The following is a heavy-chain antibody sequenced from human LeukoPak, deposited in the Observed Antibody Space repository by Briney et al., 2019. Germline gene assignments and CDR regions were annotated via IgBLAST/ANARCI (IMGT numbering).Heavy chain of an antibody. CDR3: ARDGYYYGSGSPGGGYYYWYMDV. V-gene: IGHV4-59*01. CDR1: GGSISSYY. Sequence: SETLSLTCTVSGGSISSYYWSWIRQPPGKGLEWIGYIYYSGSTNYNPSLRSRVTISVDTSKKQFSLKLRSVTAAVTAVYYCARDGYYYGSGSPGGGYYYWYMDVWGKGTTVIVSS. J-gene: IGHJ6*03. CDR2: IYYSGST. D-gene: IGHD3-10*01.